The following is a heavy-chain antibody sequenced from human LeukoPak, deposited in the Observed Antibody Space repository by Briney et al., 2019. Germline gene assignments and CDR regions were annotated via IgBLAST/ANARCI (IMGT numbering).Heavy chain of an antibody. CDR2: IFYSGST. Sequence: PSETLSLTCTVSGGSISSGTNYWAWIRQPPGKGLEWIGSIFYSGSTYYNPSLKSRVTISADTSKNQFSLKLSSVTAADTAVYYCARLDDGDSSAYSLYFFDFWGQGTLVTVSS. J-gene: IGHJ4*02. CDR3: ARLDDGDSSAYSLYFFDF. V-gene: IGHV4-39*01. D-gene: IGHD3-22*01. CDR1: GGSISSGTNY.